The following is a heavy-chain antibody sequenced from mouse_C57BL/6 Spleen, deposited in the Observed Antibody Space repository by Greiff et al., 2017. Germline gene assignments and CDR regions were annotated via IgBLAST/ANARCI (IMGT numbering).Heavy chain of an antibody. J-gene: IGHJ3*01. D-gene: IGHD4-1*01. CDR3: ARDPGTRFAY. V-gene: IGHV3-6*01. CDR1: GYSITSGYY. Sequence: DVKLQESGPGLVKPSQSLSLTCSVTGYSITSGYYWNWIRQFPGNKLEWMGYISYDGSNNYNPSLKNRISITRDTSNNQFFLKLNSVTTEDTATYYCARDPGTRFAYWGQGTLVTVSA. CDR2: ISYDGSN.